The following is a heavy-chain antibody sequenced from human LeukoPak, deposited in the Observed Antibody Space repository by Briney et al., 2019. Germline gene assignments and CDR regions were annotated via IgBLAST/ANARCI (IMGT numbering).Heavy chain of an antibody. CDR3: TRGFNARMDY. Sequence: SVKVSCTASGGTFGNSAISWVRQAPGQGLEWMGWILPILGVANYAQKFQDRVTITADRSTATAYMEVSSLRSDDTAIYYCTRGFNARMDYWGQGTLVTVSS. J-gene: IGHJ4*02. V-gene: IGHV1-69*10. D-gene: IGHD2/OR15-2a*01. CDR1: GGTFGNSA. CDR2: ILPILGVA.